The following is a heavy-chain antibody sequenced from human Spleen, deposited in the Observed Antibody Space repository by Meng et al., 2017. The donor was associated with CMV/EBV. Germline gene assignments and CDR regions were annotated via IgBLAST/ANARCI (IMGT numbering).Heavy chain of an antibody. V-gene: IGHV3-48*03. D-gene: IGHD6-6*01. CDR1: GFTFSSYE. CDR2: ISSGGSTI. Sequence: LSLTCAASGFTFSSYEMNWVRQAPGKGLEWVSYISSGGSTIYYADSVKGRFTISRDNAKNSLYLQMNSLRAEDTAVYYCARDQGVVRYMDVWGQGTTVTVSS. J-gene: IGHJ6*02. CDR3: ARDQGVVRYMDV.